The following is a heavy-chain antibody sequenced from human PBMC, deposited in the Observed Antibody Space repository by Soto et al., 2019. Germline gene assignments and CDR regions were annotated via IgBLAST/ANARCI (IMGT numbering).Heavy chain of an antibody. Sequence: GGSLRLSCAASGFTFSSYEMNWVRQAPGKGLEWVSYISSSGSTIYYADSVKGRFTISRDNAKNSLYLQMNSLRAEDSAVYYCARDFGVGSHYWYYYGMDVWGQGTTVTVSS. CDR2: ISSSGSTI. J-gene: IGHJ6*02. V-gene: IGHV3-48*03. CDR3: ARDFGVGSHYWYYYGMDV. CDR1: GFTFSSYE. D-gene: IGHD3-10*01.